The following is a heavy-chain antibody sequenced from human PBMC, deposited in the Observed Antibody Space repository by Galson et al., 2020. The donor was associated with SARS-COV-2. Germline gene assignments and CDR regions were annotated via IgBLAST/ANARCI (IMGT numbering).Heavy chain of an antibody. J-gene: IGHJ6*02. CDR2: IIPIFGTA. CDR1: GGTFSSYA. CDR3: ARDTYYDILTGYMDV. D-gene: IGHD3-9*01. V-gene: IGHV1-69*06. Sequence: SVKVSCKASGGTFSSYAISWVRQAPGQGLEWMGGIIPIFGTANYAQKFQGRVTITADKSTSTAYMELSSLRSEDTAVYYCARDTYYDILTGYMDVWGQGTTVTVSS.